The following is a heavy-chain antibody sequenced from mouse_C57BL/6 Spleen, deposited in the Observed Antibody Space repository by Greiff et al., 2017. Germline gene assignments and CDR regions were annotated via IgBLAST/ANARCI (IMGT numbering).Heavy chain of an antibody. J-gene: IGHJ1*03. V-gene: IGHV1-52*01. D-gene: IGHD3-2*01. CDR2: IDPSDSET. Sequence: QVQLQQPGAELVRPGSSVKLSCKASGYTFTSYWMNWVKQRPIQGLEWIGNIDPSDSETHYNQKFKDKATLTVDKSSSTAYMQLSSLTSEDSAVYYGASPLDNSPTGWYFDVWGTGTTVTVSS. CDR3: ASPLDNSPTGWYFDV. CDR1: GYTFTSYW.